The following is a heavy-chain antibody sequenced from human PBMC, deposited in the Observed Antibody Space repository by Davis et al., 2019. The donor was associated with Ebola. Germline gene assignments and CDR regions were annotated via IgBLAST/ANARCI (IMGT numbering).Heavy chain of an antibody. D-gene: IGHD3-16*02. CDR3: TREGMITFGGVIARDY. Sequence: GESLIISCAASWCTFSGSAMHWVRQASGKGLEWVGRIRSKANSYATAYAASVKGRFTISRDDSKNTAYLQMNSLKTEDTAVYYCTREGMITFGGVIARDYWGQGTLVTVSS. CDR1: WCTFSGSA. J-gene: IGHJ4*02. CDR2: IRSKANSYAT. V-gene: IGHV3-73*01.